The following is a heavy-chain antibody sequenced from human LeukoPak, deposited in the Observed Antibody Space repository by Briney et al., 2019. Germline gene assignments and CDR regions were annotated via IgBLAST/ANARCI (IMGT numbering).Heavy chain of an antibody. V-gene: IGHV1-2*02. D-gene: IGHD1-26*01. CDR1: GYTFTGYY. Sequence: ASVKVSCKASGYTFTGYYMHLLRQAPGQGLEWMGWINPNSGGTNYAQKFQGRVTMTRDTSISTAYMELSRLRSDDTAMYYSARDLPRRWELLNGYDFDYWGQGTLVTVSS. CDR2: INPNSGGT. CDR3: ARDLPRRWELLNGYDFDY. J-gene: IGHJ4*02.